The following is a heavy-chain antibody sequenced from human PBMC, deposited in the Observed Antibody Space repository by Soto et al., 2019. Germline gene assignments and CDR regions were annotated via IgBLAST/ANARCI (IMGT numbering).Heavy chain of an antibody. D-gene: IGHD3-22*01. CDR1: GFTFSSYA. Sequence: GGSLRLSCAASGFTFSSYAMSWVRQAPGKGLEWVSAISGSGGSTYYADSVKGRFTISRDNSKNTLYLQMNSLRAEDTAVYYCASGITMIVVVEGMDVWGQGTTVTVSS. V-gene: IGHV3-23*01. J-gene: IGHJ6*02. CDR2: ISGSGGST. CDR3: ASGITMIVVVEGMDV.